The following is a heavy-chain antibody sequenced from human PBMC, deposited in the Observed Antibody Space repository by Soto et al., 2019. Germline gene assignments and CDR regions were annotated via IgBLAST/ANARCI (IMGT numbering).Heavy chain of an antibody. CDR1: GFTFSSYS. D-gene: IGHD3-16*02. Sequence: GGSLRLSCAASGFTFSSYSMNWVRQAPGKGLEWVSYISSSSSTIYYADSVKGRFTISRDNANNSLYLQMNSLRDEDTAVYYCARERYDYVWGSYRPFDYWGQGTLVTVSS. CDR2: ISSSSSTI. V-gene: IGHV3-48*02. J-gene: IGHJ4*02. CDR3: ARERYDYVWGSYRPFDY.